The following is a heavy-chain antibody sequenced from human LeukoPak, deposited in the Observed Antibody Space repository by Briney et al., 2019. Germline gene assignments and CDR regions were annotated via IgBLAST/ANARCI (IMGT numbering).Heavy chain of an antibody. V-gene: IGHV1-18*01. Sequence: ASVKVSCKASGYTFTSYGISWVRQAPEQGLEWMGWISAYNGNTNYAQKLQGRVTMTTDTSTSTAYMELRSLRSDDTAVYYCARVELLMTTVTKVDYWGQGTLVTVSS. D-gene: IGHD4-11*01. CDR2: ISAYNGNT. J-gene: IGHJ4*02. CDR3: ARVELLMTTVTKVDY. CDR1: GYTFTSYG.